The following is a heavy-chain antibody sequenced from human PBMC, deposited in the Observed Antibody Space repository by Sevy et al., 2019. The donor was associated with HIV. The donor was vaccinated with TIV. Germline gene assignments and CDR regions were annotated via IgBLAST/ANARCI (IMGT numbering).Heavy chain of an antibody. CDR3: ARAISYYYDSSGYYWGYYFDY. J-gene: IGHJ4*02. CDR2: INPNSGGT. CDR1: GYTFTGYY. V-gene: IGHV1-2*04. Sequence: ASVKVSCKASGYTFTGYYMHWVRQAPGQGLEWMGWINPNSGGTNYAQKFQGWVTMTRDTSISTAYMELSRLRSDDTAVHYCARAISYYYDSSGYYWGYYFDYWGQGTLVTVSS. D-gene: IGHD3-22*01.